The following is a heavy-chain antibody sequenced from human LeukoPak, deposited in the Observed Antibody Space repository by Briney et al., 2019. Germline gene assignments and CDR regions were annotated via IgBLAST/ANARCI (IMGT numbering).Heavy chain of an antibody. J-gene: IGHJ4*02. Sequence: GGSLRLSXAASGFIFSDYGMHWFRQSPGKGLEWVAFIPYDGNEKYFADSVKGRFTISRDNSENTVYLQMSSLRIEDTAVYYCAKDQNGGWGQGTQVTVSS. CDR1: GFIFSDYG. CDR2: IPYDGNEK. CDR3: AKDQNGG. D-gene: IGHD3-16*01. V-gene: IGHV3-30*02.